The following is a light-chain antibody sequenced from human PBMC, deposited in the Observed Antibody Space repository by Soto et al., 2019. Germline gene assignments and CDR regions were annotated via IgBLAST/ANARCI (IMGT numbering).Light chain of an antibody. J-gene: IGLJ2*01. CDR1: SSDVGGYNY. CDR3: SSYTSSSTLV. Sequence: QSVLTQPASVSGSPGQSITISCTGTSSDVGGYNYVSWYQQNPGKAPKLMIYDVSNRPSGVSNRFSGSKSGNTASLTISGLQAEDEADYYCSSYTSSSTLVFGGGTKLTFL. CDR2: DVS. V-gene: IGLV2-14*01.